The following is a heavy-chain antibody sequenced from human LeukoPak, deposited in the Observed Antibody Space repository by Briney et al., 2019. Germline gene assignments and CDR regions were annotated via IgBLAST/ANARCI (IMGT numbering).Heavy chain of an antibody. V-gene: IGHV3-48*02. D-gene: IGHD2-21*02. J-gene: IGHJ3*02. CDR3: ARVTWDCDRTFDI. CDR1: GLTFSSDS. Sequence: GGSLRLSCAASGLTFSSDSMSWVRQAPGKGLEWVSYISGSSSIIYYADSVKGRFTISRDNAKNSLYLQMNSLRDEDTAVYYCARVTWDCDRTFDIWGQGTMVTVSS. CDR2: ISGSSSII.